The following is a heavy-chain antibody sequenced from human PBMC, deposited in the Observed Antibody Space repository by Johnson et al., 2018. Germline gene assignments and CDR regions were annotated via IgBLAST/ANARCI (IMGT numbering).Heavy chain of an antibody. J-gene: IGHJ3*02. V-gene: IGHV3-30*18. CDR3: AKYHDGNSGAFDI. Sequence: QVQLVESGGGVVQPGRSLRLSCAASGFSFSNYGMHWVRQAPGKGPAWVAVISYDVSNKYYADSVKGRFTISRDNSKNTLYLQMNSLRTQDTAVYYCAKYHDGNSGAFDIWGQGTMVTVSS. CDR1: GFSFSNYG. D-gene: IGHD4-23*01. CDR2: ISYDVSNK.